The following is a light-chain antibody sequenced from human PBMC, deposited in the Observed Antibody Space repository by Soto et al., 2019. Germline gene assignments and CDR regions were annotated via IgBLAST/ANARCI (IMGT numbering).Light chain of an antibody. CDR3: HHFGSLPET. CDR1: QSVASSY. Sequence: EVVLTQSPGTLSLSPGERVTLSCRASQSVASSYLAWYQQKPGRPPRLLFYSASSRATGIPDRFSGSGSGTDFTLNTSRLEPEDFAVYYCHHFGSLPETFGQGTNV. CDR2: SAS. J-gene: IGKJ1*01. V-gene: IGKV3-20*01.